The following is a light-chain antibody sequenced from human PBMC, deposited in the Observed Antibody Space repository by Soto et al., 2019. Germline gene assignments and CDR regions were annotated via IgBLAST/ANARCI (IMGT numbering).Light chain of an antibody. J-gene: IGKJ3*01. Sequence: DILLTQYPSSLSASVGDRVTITCRASQSISNYLNWFQQKPGEAPKVLIYAASSLQSGVPSRFSGSGSGTDFTLTISSLQPEDFGTYYCQEADSTPLVTVGPGTKVDI. V-gene: IGKV1-39*01. CDR1: QSISNY. CDR2: AAS. CDR3: QEADSTPLVT.